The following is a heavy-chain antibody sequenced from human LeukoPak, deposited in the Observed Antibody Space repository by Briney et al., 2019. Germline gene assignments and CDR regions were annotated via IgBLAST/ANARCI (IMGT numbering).Heavy chain of an antibody. J-gene: IGHJ4*02. Sequence: GGSLRLSCAASESSFRNFWMHWVRQVPGKGLVWVSRINSDGSNTAYADSVKGRFTISRDNAKNTLHLQMNDLRAEDTAVYYCACDSPHDHTVEFDYWGQGTLVTVSP. D-gene: IGHD2-21*01. V-gene: IGHV3-74*01. CDR3: ACDSPHDHTVEFDY. CDR1: ESSFRNFW. CDR2: INSDGSNT.